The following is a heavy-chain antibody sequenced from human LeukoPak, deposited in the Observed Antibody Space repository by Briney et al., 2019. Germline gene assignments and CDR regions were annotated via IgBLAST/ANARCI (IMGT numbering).Heavy chain of an antibody. J-gene: IGHJ4*02. Sequence: GGSPRLSCAASGFTFCNYAMSWGRQAPGQGPEWVSGLSGSGGSTYYADSVKGRFTISRDNFKNTLYLQMNSLRAEDTAVYYCAKGGGGDFPFDYWGQGTLVTVSS. CDR2: LSGSGGST. CDR1: GFTFCNYA. V-gene: IGHV3-23*01. D-gene: IGHD2-21*02. CDR3: AKGGGGDFPFDY.